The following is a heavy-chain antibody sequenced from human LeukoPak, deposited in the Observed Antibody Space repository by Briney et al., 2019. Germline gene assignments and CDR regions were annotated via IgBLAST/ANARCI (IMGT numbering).Heavy chain of an antibody. CDR3: ARSLTYCGGDCFNY. J-gene: IGHJ4*02. CDR2: TNPNSGGT. CDR1: GYTFTGYY. Sequence: ASVKVSCKASGYTFTGYYMHWVRQAPGQGLEWMGWTNPNSGGTNYAQKFQGRVTMTRDTSISTAYMELSRLRSDDTAVYYCARSLTYCGGDCFNYWGQGTLVTVSS. V-gene: IGHV1-2*02. D-gene: IGHD2-21*02.